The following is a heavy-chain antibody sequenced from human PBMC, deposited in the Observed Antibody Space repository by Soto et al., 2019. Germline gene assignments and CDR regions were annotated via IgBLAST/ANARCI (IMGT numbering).Heavy chain of an antibody. CDR2: ISGSGGST. Sequence: EVQLLESGGGLVQPGGSLRLSCAASGFTFSSYAMSWVRQAPGQGLEWVSAISGSGGSTYYADSVKGRFTISRDNSKNTLYRQMNSLRAEDTAVYYCAKGDGDYPYAFDIWGQGTMVTVSS. D-gene: IGHD4-17*01. J-gene: IGHJ3*02. CDR1: GFTFSSYA. V-gene: IGHV3-23*01. CDR3: AKGDGDYPYAFDI.